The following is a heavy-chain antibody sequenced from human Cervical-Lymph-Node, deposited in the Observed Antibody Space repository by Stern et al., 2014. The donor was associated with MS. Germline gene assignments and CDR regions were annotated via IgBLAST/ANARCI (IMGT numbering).Heavy chain of an antibody. CDR1: GGSFSAYY. D-gene: IGHD6-13*01. Sequence: QVQLQQWGAGLLKPSETLSLTCGVSGGSFSAYYWSWIRQAPGKGLEWIGEINHNGDTNYKPSLTRRVFLSVDTSKHQVSLPLISVTAADTSIYYCARGPQHSSWYFPFDYWGQGILVTVSS. V-gene: IGHV4-34*01. J-gene: IGHJ4*02. CDR2: INHNGDT. CDR3: ARGPQHSSWYFPFDY.